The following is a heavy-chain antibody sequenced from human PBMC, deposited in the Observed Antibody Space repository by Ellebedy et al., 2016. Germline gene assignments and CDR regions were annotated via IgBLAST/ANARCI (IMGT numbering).Heavy chain of an antibody. CDR2: ISGSGGST. J-gene: IGHJ3*02. V-gene: IGHV3-23*01. CDR1: GFTFSSYA. Sequence: GGSLRLXCAASGFTFSSYAMSWVRQAPGKGLEWVSAISGSGGSTYYADSVKGRFTISRDNSKNTLYLQMNSLRAEDTAVYYCARASTIFGPYDAFDIWGQGTMVTVSS. D-gene: IGHD3-3*01. CDR3: ARASTIFGPYDAFDI.